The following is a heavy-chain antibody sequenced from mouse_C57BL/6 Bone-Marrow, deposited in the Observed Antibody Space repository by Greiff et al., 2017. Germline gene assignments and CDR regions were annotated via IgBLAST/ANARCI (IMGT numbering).Heavy chain of an antibody. CDR2: IDPENGDT. D-gene: IGHD4-1*01. V-gene: IGHV14-4*01. Sequence: VQLQQSGAELVRPGASVKLSCTASGFNIKDDYMHWVKQRPEQGLAWIGWIDPENGDTEYASKFQGKATITADTSSNTAYLQRSSLTSADTAVYYCTSWEGWFAYWGQGTLVTVSA. CDR3: TSWEGWFAY. CDR1: GFNIKDDY. J-gene: IGHJ3*01.